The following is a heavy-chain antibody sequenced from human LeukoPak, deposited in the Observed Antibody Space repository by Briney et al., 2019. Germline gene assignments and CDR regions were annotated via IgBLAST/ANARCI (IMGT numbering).Heavy chain of an antibody. V-gene: IGHV4-34*01. CDR2: INHSGST. J-gene: IGHJ5*02. CDR1: GGSFSGYY. CDR3: ARGDVVVPAAIRGWFDP. Sequence: PSETLSLTCAVYGGSFSGYYWSWIRQPPGKGLEWIGEINHSGSTNYNPSLKSRVTISVDTSKNQFSLELSSVTAADTAVYYYARGDVVVPAAIRGWFDPWGQGTLVTVSS. D-gene: IGHD2-2*01.